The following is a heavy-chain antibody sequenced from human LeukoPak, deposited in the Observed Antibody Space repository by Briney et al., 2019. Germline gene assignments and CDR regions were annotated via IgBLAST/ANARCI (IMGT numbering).Heavy chain of an antibody. D-gene: IGHD3-22*01. Sequence: SETLSLTCAIYGDSFSGYYYNWIRQPPGKGLEWIGEINHSGSTDYNPSLKSRVTISVDTSKKQFSLKLSSVTAADTAVYYCADRSNYYHAGRDYWGQGTPVTVSS. CDR3: ADRSNYYHAGRDY. CDR2: INHSGST. V-gene: IGHV4-34*01. J-gene: IGHJ4*02. CDR1: GDSFSGYY.